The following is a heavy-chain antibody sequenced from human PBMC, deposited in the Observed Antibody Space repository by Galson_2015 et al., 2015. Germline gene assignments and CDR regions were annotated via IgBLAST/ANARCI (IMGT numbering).Heavy chain of an antibody. Sequence: ESLSGACAVYGGSFSGYYWNWVRQPPVKGLEWLGEINHRGSTNYNPSLKSRVTISVDTSKNQFSLKVRSVTPADTAVYYCARGNDYGSGTFYKENAFDIWGQGTMVTVSS. CDR2: INHRGST. V-gene: IGHV4-34*01. D-gene: IGHD3-10*01. CDR1: GGSFSGYY. CDR3: ARGNDYGSGTFYKENAFDI. J-gene: IGHJ3*02.